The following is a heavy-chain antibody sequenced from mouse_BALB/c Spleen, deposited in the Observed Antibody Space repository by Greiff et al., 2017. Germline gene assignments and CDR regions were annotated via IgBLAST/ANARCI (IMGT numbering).Heavy chain of an antibody. Sequence: VQLQQSGAELARPGASVKMSCKASGYTFTSYTMHWVKQRPGQGLEWIGYINPSSGYTNYNQKFKGKATLTADKSSSTAYMQLSSLTSEDSAVYFGARFGNYEYFDVWGAGTTVTVSS. J-gene: IGHJ1*01. V-gene: IGHV1-4*01. CDR2: INPSSGYT. D-gene: IGHD2-1*01. CDR3: ARFGNYEYFDV. CDR1: GYTFTSYT.